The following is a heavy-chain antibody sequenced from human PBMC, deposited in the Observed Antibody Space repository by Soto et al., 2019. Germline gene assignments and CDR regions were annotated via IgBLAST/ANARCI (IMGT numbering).Heavy chain of an antibody. Sequence: PGGSLRLSCAASGFTFSSYAMSWVRQAPGKGLEWVSAISGSGGSTYYADSVKGRFTISRDNSKNTLYLQMNSLRAEDTAVYYCAKDQGYCSGGSCPYYYYGMDVWGQGTTVTVSS. V-gene: IGHV3-23*01. J-gene: IGHJ6*02. D-gene: IGHD2-15*01. CDR3: AKDQGYCSGGSCPYYYYGMDV. CDR2: ISGSGGST. CDR1: GFTFSSYA.